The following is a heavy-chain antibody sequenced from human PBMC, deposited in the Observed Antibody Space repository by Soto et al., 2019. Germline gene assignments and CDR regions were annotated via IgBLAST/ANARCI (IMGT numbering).Heavy chain of an antibody. CDR2: MNPNSGNT. CDR1: GYTFTSYD. CDR3: ARGLYNWNHVSY. D-gene: IGHD1-20*01. V-gene: IGHV1-8*01. J-gene: IGHJ4*02. Sequence: ASVKVSCKASGYTFTSYDINWVRQATGKGLEWMGWMNPNSGNTGYAQKFQGRVTMTRNTSKSTAYMELSSLRSEDTAVYYCARGLYNWNHVSYWGQGTLVTVSS.